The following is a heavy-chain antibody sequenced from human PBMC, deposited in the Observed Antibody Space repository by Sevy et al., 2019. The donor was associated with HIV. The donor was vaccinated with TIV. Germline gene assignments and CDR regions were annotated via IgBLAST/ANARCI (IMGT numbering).Heavy chain of an antibody. CDR1: GDSISRYY. J-gene: IGHJ4*02. D-gene: IGHD1-26*01. CDR2: ISYSGNT. Sequence: SETLSLTCTVSGDSISRYYWSWLRQSPGNRLEWIGYISYSGNTIYNPALKNRVSLSIDTSKNQFSLNLASMNAADTAVYYCAGERTSGSYLDYWGRGTLVTVSS. CDR3: AGERTSGSYLDY. V-gene: IGHV4-59*13.